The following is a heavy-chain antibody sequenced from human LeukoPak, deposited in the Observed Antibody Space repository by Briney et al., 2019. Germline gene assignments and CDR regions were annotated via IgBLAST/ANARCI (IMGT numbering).Heavy chain of an antibody. Sequence: PGGSLRLSCAASGFTFSSYGMHWVRQAPGKGLEWVAVIWYDGSNKYYADSVKGRFTISRDNSKNTLYLQKNSLRAEDTAVYYCARGTEQWLAWHPDDAFDIWGQGTMVTVSS. CDR1: GFTFSSYG. J-gene: IGHJ3*02. D-gene: IGHD6-19*01. CDR3: ARGTEQWLAWHPDDAFDI. V-gene: IGHV3-33*01. CDR2: IWYDGSNK.